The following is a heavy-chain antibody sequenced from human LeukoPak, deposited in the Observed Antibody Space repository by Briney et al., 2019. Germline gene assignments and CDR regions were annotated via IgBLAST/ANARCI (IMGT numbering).Heavy chain of an antibody. CDR3: ASNPGRGDWFDP. J-gene: IGHJ5*02. CDR1: GFTLSSFA. D-gene: IGHD3-10*01. CDR2: ISDSGDAT. Sequence: PGGSLRLSCAASGFTLSSFAMSWARQAPGKGLEWVSAISDSGDATHLADSVKGRFTISRDNSKNTLYLHMNSLRAEDTAVYYCASNPGRGDWFDPWGQGTLVTVSS. V-gene: IGHV3-23*01.